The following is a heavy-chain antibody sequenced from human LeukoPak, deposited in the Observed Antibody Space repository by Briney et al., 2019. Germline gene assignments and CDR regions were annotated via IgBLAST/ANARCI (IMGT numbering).Heavy chain of an antibody. V-gene: IGHV4-61*02. Sequence: SETLSLTCTVSGGSISSGSYYWSWIRQPAGKGLEWIGRIYTSGSTNYNPSLKSRVTMSVDTSKNQFSLKLNSVTAADTAVYYCAREYPYSSAWSSDSWGQGTLVTVSS. CDR3: AREYPYSSAWSSDS. CDR1: GGSISSGSYY. CDR2: IYTSGST. D-gene: IGHD6-19*01. J-gene: IGHJ4*02.